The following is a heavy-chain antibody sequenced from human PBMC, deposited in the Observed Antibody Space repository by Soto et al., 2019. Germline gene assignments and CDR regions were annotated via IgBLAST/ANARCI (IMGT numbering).Heavy chain of an antibody. Sequence: EVQLVESGGGLVKPGGSLRLSCAASGFTFSSYSMSWVRQAPGKGLEWVSSIGSSSSYINYADSVKGRFTISRDNAKNSLYLQMNSLRAEDTAVYYSARSKIAVAGTGEFDYWGQGTLVTVSS. CDR2: IGSSSSYI. D-gene: IGHD6-19*01. CDR3: ARSKIAVAGTGEFDY. V-gene: IGHV3-21*01. J-gene: IGHJ4*02. CDR1: GFTFSSYS.